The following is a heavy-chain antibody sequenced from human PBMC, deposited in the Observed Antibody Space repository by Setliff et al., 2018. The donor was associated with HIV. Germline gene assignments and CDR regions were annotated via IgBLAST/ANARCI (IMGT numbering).Heavy chain of an antibody. V-gene: IGHV3-23*01. CDR2: IGGSGDKK. CDR1: GITFSSYA. J-gene: IGHJ4*02. Sequence: PGGSLRLSCAVSGITFSSYAMSWVRQAPGKGLEWVSVIGGSGDKKYYADSVKGRFAISRDNRKNTLYLQMNSLRAEDTAIYYCTRGCGDECYGHDSWGQGTLVTVSS. D-gene: IGHD2-21*01. CDR3: TRGCGDECYGHDS.